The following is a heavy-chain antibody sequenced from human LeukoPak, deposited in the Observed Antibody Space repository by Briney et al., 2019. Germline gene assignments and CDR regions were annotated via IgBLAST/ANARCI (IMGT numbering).Heavy chain of an antibody. CDR2: ISWNSASV. J-gene: IGHJ4*02. CDR3: AKDYGYSSSWYDY. D-gene: IGHD6-13*01. V-gene: IGHV3-9*01. CDR1: GFTFDDYG. Sequence: GGSLRLSCEASGFTFDDYGMHLVRQAPGKGLEWVSTISWNSASVGYVDSVKGRFTISRDNAKKTLYLQMNSLRPEDTALYYCAKDYGYSSSWYDYWGQGTLVTVSS.